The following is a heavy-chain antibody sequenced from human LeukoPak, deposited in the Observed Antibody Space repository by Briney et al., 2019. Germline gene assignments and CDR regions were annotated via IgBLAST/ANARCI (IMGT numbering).Heavy chain of an antibody. D-gene: IGHD6-13*01. V-gene: IGHV4-30-4*08. CDR3: AKSSSWISGAFDI. J-gene: IGHJ3*02. Sequence: SETLSLTCTVSGGSISSGDYYWSWIRQPPGKGLEWIGYIYYSGSTYYNPSLKSRVTISVDTSKNQFSLKLSSVTAADTAVYYCAKSSSWISGAFDIWGQGTMVTVSS. CDR1: GGSISSGDYY. CDR2: IYYSGST.